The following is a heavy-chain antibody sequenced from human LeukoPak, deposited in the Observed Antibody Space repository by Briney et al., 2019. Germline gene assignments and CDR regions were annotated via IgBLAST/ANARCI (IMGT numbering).Heavy chain of an antibody. CDR3: VRLYYYDSSLPPL. Sequence: SENLSLTCTVSGDFISSSNYDWGWIRQPRGKGLDWIGNIYYTGKTYYNPSLYGRFTISTDTSNNPFSLELSSVTAADTAVYYCVRLYYYDSSLPPLWGQGTLVIVSS. D-gene: IGHD3-22*01. V-gene: IGHV4-39*01. CDR1: GDFISSSNYD. J-gene: IGHJ4*02. CDR2: IYYTGKT.